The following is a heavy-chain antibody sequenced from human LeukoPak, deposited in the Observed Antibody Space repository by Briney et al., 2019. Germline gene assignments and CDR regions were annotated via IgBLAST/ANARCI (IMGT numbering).Heavy chain of an antibody. D-gene: IGHD5-12*01. V-gene: IGHV4-61*01. Sequence: SETLSVTCTVSGASVTNNNYFWSWIRQPPGKGLEWIGHIHYSGRTDCNPSLKNRLTISVDTSQNQFSLKLTSVAAADTAVYFCATEGGYSGFSWGQGTLVSVSS. CDR3: ATEGGYSGFS. J-gene: IGHJ4*02. CDR1: GASVTNNNYF. CDR2: IHYSGRT.